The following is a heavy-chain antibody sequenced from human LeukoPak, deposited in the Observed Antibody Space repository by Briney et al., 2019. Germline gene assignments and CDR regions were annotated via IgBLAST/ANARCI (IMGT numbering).Heavy chain of an antibody. J-gene: IGHJ6*03. CDR1: GGSISSYY. D-gene: IGHD1-26*01. CDR3: ARRDSSIVGATTIYYYYMDV. Sequence: PSETLSLTCTVSGGSISSYYWSWVRQAPGKGLEWVANIKQDGSEKYYVDSVKGRFTISRDNAKNSLYLQMNSLRAEDTAVYYCARRDSSIVGATTIYYYYMDVWGKGTTVTVSS. CDR2: IKQDGSEK. V-gene: IGHV3-7*01.